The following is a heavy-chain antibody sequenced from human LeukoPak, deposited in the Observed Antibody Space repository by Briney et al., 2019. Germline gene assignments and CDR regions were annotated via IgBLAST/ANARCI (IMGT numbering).Heavy chain of an antibody. V-gene: IGHV3-48*03. CDR1: GFTFSSYE. D-gene: IGHD6-13*01. Sequence: GGSLRLSCAASGFTFSSYEMNWVRQAPGKGLEWVSYIGSSGSTIYCADSVKGRFTISRDNAKNSLYLQMNSLRAEDTAVYYCATHSSSWTLGMDVWGQGTTVTVSS. CDR3: ATHSSSWTLGMDV. J-gene: IGHJ6*02. CDR2: IGSSGSTI.